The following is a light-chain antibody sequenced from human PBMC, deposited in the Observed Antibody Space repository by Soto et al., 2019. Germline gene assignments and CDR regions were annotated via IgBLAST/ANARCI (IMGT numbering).Light chain of an antibody. CDR1: QSISIN. CDR3: QQYSNWPRT. Sequence: EIVMTQSPATLSVSPGERATLSCRAGQSISINLAWYQQKPGQAPRLLIYGASTRATGIPARFSGSGSGTEFTLTISSLESEDFAVYFCQQYSNWPRTFGQGTNVEIK. J-gene: IGKJ1*01. CDR2: GAS. V-gene: IGKV3-15*01.